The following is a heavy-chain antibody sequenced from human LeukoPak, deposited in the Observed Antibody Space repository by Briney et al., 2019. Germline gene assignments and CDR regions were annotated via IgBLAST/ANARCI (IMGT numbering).Heavy chain of an antibody. D-gene: IGHD3-10*01. CDR1: GFTFSSYS. J-gene: IGHJ4*02. V-gene: IGHV3-21*01. Sequence: PGGSLRLSCAASGFTFSSYSMNWVRQAPGKGLEWVSSISSSSSYIYYADSVKGRFTISRDNAKNSLYLQMNSLRAEDTAVYYCARRSNYYGSGSYGEYYFDYWGQGTLVTVSS. CDR2: ISSSSSYI. CDR3: ARRSNYYGSGSYGEYYFDY.